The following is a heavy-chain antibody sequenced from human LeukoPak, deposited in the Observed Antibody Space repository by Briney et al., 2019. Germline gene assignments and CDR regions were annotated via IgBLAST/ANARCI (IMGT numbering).Heavy chain of an antibody. CDR3: ARRHKHYYQIDY. CDR2: VNPSGGST. D-gene: IGHD1-26*01. Sequence: GASVKVSCKASGYTFTSYCLHWVRQAPGQGLEWMGMVNPSGGSTSYAQKFQGRVTMTRDTSTTTVYMELSSLRSDDTAVFYCARRHKHYYQIDYWGQGTLVTVSS. CDR1: GYTFTSYC. J-gene: IGHJ4*02. V-gene: IGHV1-46*01.